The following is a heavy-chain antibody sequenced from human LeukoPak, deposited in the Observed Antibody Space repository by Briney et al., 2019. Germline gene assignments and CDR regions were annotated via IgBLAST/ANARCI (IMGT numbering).Heavy chain of an antibody. CDR1: GFTVSDNY. CDR3: AWPSQSSGYSFQY. J-gene: IGHJ4*02. V-gene: IGHV3-53*01. CDR2: LYRGGGT. D-gene: IGHD3-22*01. Sequence: GRSMTLSCAASGFTVSDNYNSWVRRAPGKRLELVSILYRGGGTYDADSVKGRFTISRDKHTLSLQMNSLRVEATAVYYCAWPSQSSGYSFQYWGQGILVTVSS.